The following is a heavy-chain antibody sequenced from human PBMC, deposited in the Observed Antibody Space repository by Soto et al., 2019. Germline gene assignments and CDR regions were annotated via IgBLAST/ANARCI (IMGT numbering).Heavy chain of an antibody. D-gene: IGHD6-13*01. CDR1: GYSFTSYW. CDR2: IYPGDSDT. V-gene: IGHV5-51*01. J-gene: IGHJ3*02. Sequence: VESLKISCKGSGYSFTSYWIGWFLQMPGKVLEWMGIIYPGDSDTRYSPSFQGQVTISADKSISTAYLQWSSLKASDTAMYYCASPSSAAGAFDIWGQGTMVTVSS. CDR3: ASPSSAAGAFDI.